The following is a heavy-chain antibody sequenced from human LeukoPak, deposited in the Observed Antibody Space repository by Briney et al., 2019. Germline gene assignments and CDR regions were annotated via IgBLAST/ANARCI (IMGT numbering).Heavy chain of an antibody. CDR2: IKQDGSEK. V-gene: IGHV3-7*01. Sequence: GESLRLSCAASGFTFGSYWMTWVRQAPGKGLEWVANIKQDGSEKYYVDSVKGRFTISRDNAENSLYLQMNGLRVEDTAVYYCASTYYYGVWFDPWGQGTLVTVSS. J-gene: IGHJ5*02. CDR3: ASTYYYGVWFDP. CDR1: GFTFGSYW. D-gene: IGHD3-22*01.